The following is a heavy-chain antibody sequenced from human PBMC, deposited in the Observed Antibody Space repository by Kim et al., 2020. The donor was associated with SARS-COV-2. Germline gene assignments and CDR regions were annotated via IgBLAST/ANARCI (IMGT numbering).Heavy chain of an antibody. Sequence: ASVKVSCKASGYTFTSYDINWVRQATGQGLEWMGWMNPNSGNTGYAQKFRGRVTMTRNTSISTAYMELSSLRSEDTAVYYCARVYSSGWYLGGDYFDYWGQGTLVTVSS. J-gene: IGHJ4*02. CDR1: GYTFTSYD. CDR2: MNPNSGNT. D-gene: IGHD6-19*01. CDR3: ARVYSSGWYLGGDYFDY. V-gene: IGHV1-8*01.